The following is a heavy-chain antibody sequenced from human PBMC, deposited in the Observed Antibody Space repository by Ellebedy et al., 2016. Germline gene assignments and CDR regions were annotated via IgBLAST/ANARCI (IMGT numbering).Heavy chain of an antibody. D-gene: IGHD6-19*01. CDR1: GGSISTNTYH. V-gene: IGHV4-39*07. CDR2: IHYTGSP. Sequence: SETLSLXXSVSGGSISTNTYHWGWMRQPPGKGLEWIGNIHYTGSPYYNPSLGGRATISLDTSKNQFSLKLSSVTAAGTAVYYCAKRGPGTGWSFDSWGQGTLVTVSS. CDR3: AKRGPGTGWSFDS. J-gene: IGHJ4*02.